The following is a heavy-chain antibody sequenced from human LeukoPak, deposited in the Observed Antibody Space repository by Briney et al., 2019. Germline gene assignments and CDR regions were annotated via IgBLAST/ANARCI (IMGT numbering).Heavy chain of an antibody. Sequence: PGGSLRLSCAASGFTFSSYWMHWVRQAPGKGLVRVSRINSDGSSTSYADSVKGRFTISRDNAKNTLYLQMNSLRAEDTAVYYCARDLSKYWYFDLWGRGTLVTVSS. J-gene: IGHJ2*01. CDR3: ARDLSKYWYFDL. CDR1: GFTFSSYW. CDR2: INSDGSST. V-gene: IGHV3-74*01.